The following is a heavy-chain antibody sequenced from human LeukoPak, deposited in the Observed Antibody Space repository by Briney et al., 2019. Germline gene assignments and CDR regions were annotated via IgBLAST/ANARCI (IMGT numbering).Heavy chain of an antibody. CDR2: IYYSGST. D-gene: IGHD3-3*01. CDR3: ARQSGYYYY. CDR1: GDSISNYY. Sequence: SETLSLTCTVSGDSISNYYWSWIRQPPGKGLEWIGYIYYSGSTKYNPSLKGRVTISADTSKNQVSLKLSSVTAADTAVYFSARQSGYYYYWGQGTLVTVSS. V-gene: IGHV4-59*01. J-gene: IGHJ4*02.